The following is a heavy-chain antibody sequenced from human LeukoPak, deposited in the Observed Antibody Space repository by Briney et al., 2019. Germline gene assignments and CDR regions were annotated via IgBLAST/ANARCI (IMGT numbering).Heavy chain of an antibody. CDR1: GGSISRYY. CDR3: ARDRDLRPHTSFDI. V-gene: IGHV4-4*07. D-gene: IGHD2-21*01. Sequence: SETLSLTCTVSGGSISRYYWSWIRQSAGKGLEWIGRIYASGSGGNTKYNPSLKSRVTISLDTSKNRFSLKVNSVTAADTAVYYCARDRDLRPHTSFDIWGQGTLVTVSP. J-gene: IGHJ3*02. CDR2: IYASGSGGNT.